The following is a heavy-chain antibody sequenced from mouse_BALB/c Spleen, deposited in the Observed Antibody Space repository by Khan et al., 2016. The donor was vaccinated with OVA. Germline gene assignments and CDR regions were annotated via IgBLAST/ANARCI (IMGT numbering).Heavy chain of an antibody. D-gene: IGHD1-2*01. Sequence: VQLKESGPGLVKPSQSLSLTCTVTGYSITSGYGWNWIRQFPGNKLEWMGYISYSGSTNYNPSLKSRTSITRDTSKNQFFLQWNSVTTEDTATYYCARTARIKYWGQGTTLTVSA. V-gene: IGHV3-2*02. J-gene: IGHJ2*01. CDR1: GYSITSGYG. CDR2: ISYSGST. CDR3: ARTARIKY.